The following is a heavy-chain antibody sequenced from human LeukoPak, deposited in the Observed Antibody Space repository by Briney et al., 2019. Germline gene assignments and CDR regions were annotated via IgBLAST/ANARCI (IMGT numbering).Heavy chain of an antibody. CDR3: ARDGNYYGSV. J-gene: IGHJ4*02. V-gene: IGHV1-3*01. D-gene: IGHD3-10*01. CDR2: INAGNGNT. Sequence: ASVKVSCKASGYTFTSYGISWVRQAPGQRLEWMGWINAGNGNTKYSQKFQGRVTITRDTSASTAYMELSSLRSEDTAVYYCARDGNYYGSVWGQGTLVTVSS. CDR1: GYTFTSYG.